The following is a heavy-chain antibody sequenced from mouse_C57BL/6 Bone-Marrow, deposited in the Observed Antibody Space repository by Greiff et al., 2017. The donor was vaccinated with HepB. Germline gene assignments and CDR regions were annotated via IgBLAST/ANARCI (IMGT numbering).Heavy chain of an antibody. V-gene: IGHV1-64*01. CDR1: GYTFTSYW. CDR3: ARKRHSTLVASLDV. Sequence: VQLQQPGAELVKPGASVKLSCKASGYTFTSYWMHWVKQRPGQGLEWIGMIHPNSGSTNYNEKFKSKATLTVDKSSSTAYMQLSSLTSEDSAVYYCARKRHSTLVASLDVWGTGTTVTVSS. D-gene: IGHD1-1*01. CDR2: IHPNSGST. J-gene: IGHJ1*03.